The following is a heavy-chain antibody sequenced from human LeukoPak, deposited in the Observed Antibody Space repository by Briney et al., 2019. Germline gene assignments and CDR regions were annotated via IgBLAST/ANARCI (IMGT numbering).Heavy chain of an antibody. J-gene: IGHJ4*02. D-gene: IGHD1-7*01. CDR2: IYYSGST. V-gene: IGHV4-59*08. CDR3: ARGRATGTSALVY. CDR1: GGSISSYY. Sequence: SETLSLTCTVSGGSISSYYWSWIRQPPGKGLEWIGYIYYSGSTNYNPSLKSRVTISVDTSKNQFSLKLSSVTAADTAVYYCARGRATGTSALVYWGQGTLVTVSS.